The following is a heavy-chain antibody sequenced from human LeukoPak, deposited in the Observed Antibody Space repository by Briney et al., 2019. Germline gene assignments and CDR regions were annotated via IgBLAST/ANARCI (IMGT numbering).Heavy chain of an antibody. CDR3: ARDLVQWELLEPGAFDY. CDR2: INPNSGGT. D-gene: IGHD1-26*01. J-gene: IGHJ4*02. V-gene: IGHV1-2*02. Sequence: GASVKVSCKASGYTFTGYYMHWVRQAPGQGLEWMGWINPNSGGTNYAQKFQGRATMTRDTSISTAYLDLSRLRSDDTAVYYCARDLVQWELLEPGAFDYWGQGTLVTVSS. CDR1: GYTFTGYY.